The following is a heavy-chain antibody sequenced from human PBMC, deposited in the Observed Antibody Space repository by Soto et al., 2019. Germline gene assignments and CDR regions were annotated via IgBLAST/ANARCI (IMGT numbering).Heavy chain of an antibody. D-gene: IGHD3-3*01. J-gene: IGHJ4*02. CDR1: GFTFSSYW. CDR2: INSDGSST. CDR3: ARGKGDFWSGYLGYFDY. V-gene: IGHV3-74*01. Sequence: GGSLRLSCAASGFTFSSYWMHWVRQAPGKGLVWVSRINSDGSSTSYADSVKGRFTISRDNAKNTLYLQMNSLRAEDTAVYYCARGKGDFWSGYLGYFDYWGQGTLVTVSS.